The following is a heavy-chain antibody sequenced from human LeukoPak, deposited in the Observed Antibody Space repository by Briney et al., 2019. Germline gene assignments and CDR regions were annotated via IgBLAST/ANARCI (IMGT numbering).Heavy chain of an antibody. D-gene: IGHD5-18*01. CDR3: AKDRGYSHGFDY. J-gene: IGHJ4*02. CDR2: ISYDGRNK. CDR1: GFTFSSYG. Sequence: GGSLRLSCAASGFTFSSYGMHWVRPAPGKGLEWVAGISYDGRNKEYVDSVKGRFTISRDNSKNTLYLQMNSLRAEDTAVYNCAKDRGYSHGFDYWGQGTLVTVSS. V-gene: IGHV3-30*18.